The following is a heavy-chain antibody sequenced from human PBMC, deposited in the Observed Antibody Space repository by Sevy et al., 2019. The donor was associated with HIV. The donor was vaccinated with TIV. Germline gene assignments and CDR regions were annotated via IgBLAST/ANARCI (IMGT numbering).Heavy chain of an antibody. J-gene: IGHJ4*02. V-gene: IGHV3-9*01. CDR2: ISWNSDTI. CDR1: GFAFEDYA. D-gene: IGHD3-10*01. CDR3: VRDSRAFDMSGVFTAFDF. Sequence: GGSLRLSCAASGFAFEDYAMHWVRQTPGKGLEWVSGISWNSDTIVYADSVKGRFTVSRDNARKSLFVHMNSLGPEDTAFYYCVRDSRAFDMSGVFTAFDFWGQGALVTVSS.